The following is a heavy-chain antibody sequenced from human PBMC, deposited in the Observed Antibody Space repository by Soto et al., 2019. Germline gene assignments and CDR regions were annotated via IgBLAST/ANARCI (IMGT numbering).Heavy chain of an antibody. D-gene: IGHD3-3*02. CDR1: GFSCSNYG. CDR2: ISYDGSTK. J-gene: IGHJ6*04. V-gene: IGHV3-30*18. Sequence: GGSLRLSCAASGFSCSNYGMHWVRLAPGRGLEWVAVISYDGSTKYYGDSVKGRFTISRDNSMNTLYLQMNSLRAEDTALYYCAKDQILHFWSCIPPYYPCTTRVWGTGTTLTVSS. CDR3: AKDQILHFWSCIPPYYPCTTRV.